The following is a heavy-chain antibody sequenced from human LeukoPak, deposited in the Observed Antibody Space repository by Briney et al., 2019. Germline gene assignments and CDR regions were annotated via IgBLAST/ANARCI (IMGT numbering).Heavy chain of an antibody. CDR2: INTNTGRP. V-gene: IGHV7-4-1*02. D-gene: IGHD6-13*01. Sequence: ASVKVSCKTSGYTFTSHSITWVRQTPGQGLEWMGWINTNTGRPTYAQGFTPRFVFSLDTSVSTAFLQISTLRPADTAIYYCATSLGAGSDAFALWGQGTMVTVSS. CDR3: ATSLGAGSDAFAL. J-gene: IGHJ3*01. CDR1: GYTFTSHS.